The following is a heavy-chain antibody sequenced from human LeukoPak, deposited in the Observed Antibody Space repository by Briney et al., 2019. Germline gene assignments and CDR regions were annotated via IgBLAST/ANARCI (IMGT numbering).Heavy chain of an antibody. CDR2: ISYDGTNK. CDR3: ARDYYDFWSGYYLNLNYYYYGMDV. V-gene: IGHV3-30*04. J-gene: IGHJ6*02. Sequence: GGSLRLSCAASGFTFSSYAMHWVRQAPGKGPEWVAVISYDGTNKYYADSVKGRFTISRDNSKNTLYLQMNSLRAEDTAVYYCARDYYDFWSGYYLNLNYYYYGMDVWGQGTTVTVSS. D-gene: IGHD3-3*01. CDR1: GFTFSSYA.